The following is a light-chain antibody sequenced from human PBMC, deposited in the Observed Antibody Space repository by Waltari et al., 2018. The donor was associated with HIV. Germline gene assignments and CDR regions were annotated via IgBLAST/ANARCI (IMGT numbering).Light chain of an antibody. Sequence: QSALTQPASVSVSPGQSITISCTVTISDVGGYAFVSWYQLHPGKAPKLMIYEVSNRPSGVSNRFSGSKSGNTASLTISGLQAEDEADYYCSSFTSSSSPVQFGGGTKLTVL. CDR3: SSFTSSSSPVQ. CDR1: ISDVGGYAF. J-gene: IGLJ2*01. V-gene: IGLV2-14*01. CDR2: EVS.